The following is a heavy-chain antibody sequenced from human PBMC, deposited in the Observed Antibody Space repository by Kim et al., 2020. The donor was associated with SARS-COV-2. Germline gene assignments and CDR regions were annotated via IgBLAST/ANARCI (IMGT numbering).Heavy chain of an antibody. Sequence: GRSLRLSCAASGFTFSSYGMHWVRQAPGKGLEWVAVISYDGNDKNYADSVKGRFTISKDNSKNTGYLQMNSLRAEDPAVYHCAKEGYYGSGSFPDYWGQGTLVTVSS. CDR1: GFTFSSYG. D-gene: IGHD3-10*01. CDR2: ISYDGNDK. V-gene: IGHV3-30*18. CDR3: AKEGYYGSGSFPDY. J-gene: IGHJ4*02.